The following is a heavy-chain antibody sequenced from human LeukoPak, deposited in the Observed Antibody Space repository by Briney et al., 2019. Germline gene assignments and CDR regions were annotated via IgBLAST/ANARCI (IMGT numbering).Heavy chain of an antibody. V-gene: IGHV3-66*02. D-gene: IGHD1-1*01. CDR1: GFTVSRTY. CDR3: ASQLELDAFDI. CDR2: IYSGGST. J-gene: IGHJ3*02. Sequence: GGSLRLSSAASGFTVSRTYISWVRQAPGKGLEWVSDIYSGGSTHYADSVKGRFTISRDNSNNTLYLQMNRLRAADTDVYYCASQLELDAFDIWGQGTMVTVSS.